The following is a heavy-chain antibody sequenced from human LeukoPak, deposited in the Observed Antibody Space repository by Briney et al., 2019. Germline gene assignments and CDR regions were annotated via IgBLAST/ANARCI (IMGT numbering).Heavy chain of an antibody. CDR3: ARGQSLEWFQPYFDY. CDR1: GYTFTSYG. J-gene: IGHJ4*02. Sequence: ASVKVSCKASGYTFTSYGISWVRQAPGQGLEWMGWISAYNGNTNYAQKLQGRVTMTTDTSTSTAYMELRSLRSDDTAVYYCARGQSLEWFQPYFDYWDQGTLVTVSS. CDR2: ISAYNGNT. D-gene: IGHD3-3*01. V-gene: IGHV1-18*01.